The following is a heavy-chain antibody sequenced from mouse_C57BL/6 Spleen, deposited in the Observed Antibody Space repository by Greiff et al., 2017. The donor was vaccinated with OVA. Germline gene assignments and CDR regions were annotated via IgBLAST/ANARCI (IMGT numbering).Heavy chain of an antibody. J-gene: IGHJ2*01. CDR1: GYSFTGYY. V-gene: IGHV1-42*01. CDR3: ARKGVDSNYFHFDY. CDR2: INPSTGGT. Sequence: VQLQQSGPELVKPGASVKISCKASGYSFTGYYMNWVKQSPEKSLEWIGEINPSTGGTTYNQKFKAKATLTVDKSSSTAYMQLKSLTSEDSAVYYCARKGVDSNYFHFDYWGQGTTLTVSS. D-gene: IGHD2-5*01.